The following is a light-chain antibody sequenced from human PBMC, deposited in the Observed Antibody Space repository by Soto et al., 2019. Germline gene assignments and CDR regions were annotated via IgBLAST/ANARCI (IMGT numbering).Light chain of an antibody. CDR3: QQYYSTPPT. CDR2: WAS. J-gene: IGKJ4*01. Sequence: DIVMTQSPDSLAVSLGERATINCKSSQSVLYSSNNKNYLAWYQQKPGQPPKLLIYWASTRESGVPDRFSGSGSGTDFTLTISSLQAEDVAVYHCQQYYSTPPTFGGGPKVDIK. CDR1: QSVLYSSNNKNY. V-gene: IGKV4-1*01.